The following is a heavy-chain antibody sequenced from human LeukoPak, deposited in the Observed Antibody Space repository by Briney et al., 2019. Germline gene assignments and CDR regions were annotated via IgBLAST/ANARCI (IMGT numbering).Heavy chain of an antibody. CDR2: ILSDGRM. D-gene: IGHD2-8*01. Sequence: GRSLRLSCAASGFTVSGNCMNWVRQAPGQGLEWVSVILSDGRMFYADSVKGRFTISRDNSKNTLYLQMNSLRVEDTAVYYCARQGVFNWYFDLWGRGTLVTVSS. V-gene: IGHV3-53*01. CDR1: GFTVSGNC. J-gene: IGHJ2*01. CDR3: ARQGVFNWYFDL.